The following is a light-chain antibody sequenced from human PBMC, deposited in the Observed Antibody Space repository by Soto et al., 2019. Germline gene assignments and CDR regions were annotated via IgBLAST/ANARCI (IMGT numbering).Light chain of an antibody. CDR3: QQSAITPPYT. CDR1: QTIGRS. Sequence: DIQLTQSPSSLSASIGDRVTITCRASQTIGRSLNWYQHKPGTAPKLLTYGTSILQGGVPSRFSGSGSETDFTLTISSLQPDDIGTYYCQQSAITPPYTFGQGTRLEI. V-gene: IGKV1-39*01. CDR2: GTS. J-gene: IGKJ2*01.